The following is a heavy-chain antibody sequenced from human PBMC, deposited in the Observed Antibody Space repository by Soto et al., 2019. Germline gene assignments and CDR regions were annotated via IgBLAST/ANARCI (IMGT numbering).Heavy chain of an antibody. V-gene: IGHV4-34*01. Sequence: SETLSLTCAVYGGYFSGYYWSWIRQPPGKGLEWIGEINHSGSTNYNPSLKSRVTISVDTSKNQFSLKLSSVTAADTAVYYCARDAMVRGVSYYYYGMDVWGQGTTVTVSS. D-gene: IGHD3-10*01. CDR3: ARDAMVRGVSYYYYGMDV. CDR2: INHSGST. J-gene: IGHJ6*02. CDR1: GGYFSGYY.